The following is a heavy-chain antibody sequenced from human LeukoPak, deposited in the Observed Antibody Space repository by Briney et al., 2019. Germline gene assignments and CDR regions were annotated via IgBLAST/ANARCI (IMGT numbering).Heavy chain of an antibody. Sequence: GGSLRLSCAASGFTFSNYWMTWVRQAPGKGLEWVAHINEDGSKEYYMDSVKARFTISRDNAKNSLSLQMNSLRAEDTAVYYCVRDGGVSGYDLLDYWGQGTLVTVSS. CDR3: VRDGGVSGYDLLDY. CDR1: GFTFSNYW. CDR2: INEDGSKE. V-gene: IGHV3-7*01. D-gene: IGHD5-12*01. J-gene: IGHJ4*02.